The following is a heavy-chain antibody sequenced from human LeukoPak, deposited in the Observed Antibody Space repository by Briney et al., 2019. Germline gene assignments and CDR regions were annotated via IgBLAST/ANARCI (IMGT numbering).Heavy chain of an antibody. CDR1: GGSISSYY. Sequence: SETLSLTCTVSGGSISSYYWSWIRQPPGKGLEWIGYIYYSGSTNYNPSLKSRVTISVDTSKNQFSLKLSSVTAADTAVYYCARDLVPATIWRGMDVWGQGTTVTVSS. CDR3: ARDLVPATIWRGMDV. D-gene: IGHD2-2*02. J-gene: IGHJ6*02. CDR2: IYYSGST. V-gene: IGHV4-59*01.